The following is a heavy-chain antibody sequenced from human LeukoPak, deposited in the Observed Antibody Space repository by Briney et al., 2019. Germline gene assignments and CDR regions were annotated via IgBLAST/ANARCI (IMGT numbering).Heavy chain of an antibody. CDR1: GFTFSSYW. D-gene: IGHD2-21*01. CDR2: INSAGSST. Sequence: PGGSLRLSCAASGFTFSSYWMHWVRQAPGKGLVWVSRINSAGSSTTYADSVKGRFTISRDNANNKLYLQMNSLRAEDTAVYYCARLNSSAPRVFDCWGKGSPVRVSS. CDR3: ARLNSSAPRVFDC. J-gene: IGHJ4*02. V-gene: IGHV3-74*01.